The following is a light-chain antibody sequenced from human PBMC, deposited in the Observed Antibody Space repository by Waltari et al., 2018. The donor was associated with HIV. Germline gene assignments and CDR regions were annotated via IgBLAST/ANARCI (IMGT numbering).Light chain of an antibody. CDR2: QDT. J-gene: IGLJ3*02. CDR3: QAWDSSIAV. CDR1: KLGDKY. Sequence: SYELTQPPSVSVSPGQTASITCPGDKLGDKYACWYQQKPGQSPVLVIYQDTKRPSGIPERFSGSNSGNTATLTISGAQAMDEADYYCQAWDSSIAVFGGGTKLTVL. V-gene: IGLV3-1*01.